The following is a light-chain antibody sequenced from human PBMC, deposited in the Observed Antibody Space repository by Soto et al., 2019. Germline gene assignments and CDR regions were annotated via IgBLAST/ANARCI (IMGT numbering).Light chain of an antibody. V-gene: IGKV3-20*01. J-gene: IGKJ5*01. Sequence: DIAFTPSPGTPTLSRGERATLSCSARRPVSSNYLAWCQQRPGQAPRLLIYGASTRAAGIPARFSGSGSGTDFTLTITSLEPEDSAVYFCQQYTGPPTTFGQGTRLEIK. CDR3: QQYTGPPTT. CDR2: GAS. CDR1: RPVSSNY.